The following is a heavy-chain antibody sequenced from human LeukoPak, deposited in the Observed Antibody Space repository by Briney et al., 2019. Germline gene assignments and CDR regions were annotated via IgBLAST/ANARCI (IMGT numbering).Heavy chain of an antibody. CDR3: ATADASVVRGVISGMDV. D-gene: IGHD3-10*01. V-gene: IGHV1-24*01. CDR2: FNPEDGET. Sequence: ASVTVSCKVSGYTLTELSMHWVRQAPGKGLEWMGDFNPEDGETLYAQKFQGRVTMTEDTSTDTAYMELSSLRSEDTAVYYCATADASVVRGVISGMDVWGKGTTVTVSS. J-gene: IGHJ6*04. CDR1: GYTLTELS.